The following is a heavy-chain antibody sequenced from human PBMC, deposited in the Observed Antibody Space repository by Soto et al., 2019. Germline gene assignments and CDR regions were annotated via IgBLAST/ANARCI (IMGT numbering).Heavy chain of an antibody. V-gene: IGHV3-30*18. CDR1: GFTFNNYG. Sequence: QVQLVESGGGVVQPGRSLRLSCAASGFTFNNYGMHWVRQAPGKGLEWVAVISCDGGYKLYADAVKGRFTISRDNSKNTVYLQMISLRVEDTAVYYCAKDLSSSWPPDYWGQGTLVTVSS. CDR3: AKDLSSSWPPDY. J-gene: IGHJ4*02. CDR2: ISCDGGYK. D-gene: IGHD6-13*01.